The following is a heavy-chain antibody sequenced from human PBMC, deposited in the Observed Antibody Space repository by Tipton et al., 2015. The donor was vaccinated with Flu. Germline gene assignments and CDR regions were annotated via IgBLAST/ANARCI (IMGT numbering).Heavy chain of an antibody. D-gene: IGHD3-22*01. V-gene: IGHV4-39*02. CDR2: ITHSGDT. Sequence: TLSLTCTVSSGSIRSTNYFCAWIRQAPGKGLEWIGEITHSGDTNYNPSLKSRVIISVDMSKNHFSLKLSSVTAADTAVYYCARAQHYDSNAYYYYYMDVWDKGATVTVSS. CDR1: SGSIRSTNYF. J-gene: IGHJ6*03. CDR3: ARAQHYDSNAYYYYYMDV.